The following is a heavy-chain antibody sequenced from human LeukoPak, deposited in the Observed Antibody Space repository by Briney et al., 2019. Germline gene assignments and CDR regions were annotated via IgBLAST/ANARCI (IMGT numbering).Heavy chain of an antibody. CDR3: AKKGNLIRGPHYYNWFDP. V-gene: IGHV3-7*03. J-gene: IGHJ5*02. CDR2: IKEDGSEK. CDR1: GFILSTYW. D-gene: IGHD3-10*01. Sequence: GGSLRLSCAASGFILSTYWMSWVRQAPGKGLEWVANIKEDGSEKYYVDSVKGRFTISRDNAKNSAKSSLYLQMNSLRAEDTAVYYCAKKGNLIRGPHYYNWFDPWGQGTLVTVSS.